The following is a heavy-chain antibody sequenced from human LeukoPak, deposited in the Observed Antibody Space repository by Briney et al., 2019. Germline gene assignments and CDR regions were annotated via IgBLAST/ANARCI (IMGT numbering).Heavy chain of an antibody. CDR2: IYYSGTT. Sequence: SETLSLTCTVSGGSISSYYWSWIRQPPGKGLEWIGYIYYSGTTNYNPSLKSRVTISVDTSKNQFSLKLSSVTAADTAVYYCARGGSYYYFDYWGQGTLVTVSS. V-gene: IGHV4-59*12. CDR1: GGSISSYY. D-gene: IGHD1-26*01. CDR3: ARGGSYYYFDY. J-gene: IGHJ4*02.